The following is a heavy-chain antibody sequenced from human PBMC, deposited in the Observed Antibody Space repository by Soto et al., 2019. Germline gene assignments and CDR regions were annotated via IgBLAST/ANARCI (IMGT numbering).Heavy chain of an antibody. CDR2: YSAYNGNT. CDR3: ARDPVVRGSYYDY. CDR1: GYIFSSYG. Sequence: QAQLVQSGAEVKKPGASGNVSCKASGYIFSSYGISGVRQAPAQGRDWMGWYSAYNGNTNYPQKLQGRVTMTTDTSKSTAYMELRSLRSEDTAMYYCARDPVVRGSYYDYWGQGTLVTVSS. J-gene: IGHJ4*02. D-gene: IGHD1-26*01. V-gene: IGHV1-18*01.